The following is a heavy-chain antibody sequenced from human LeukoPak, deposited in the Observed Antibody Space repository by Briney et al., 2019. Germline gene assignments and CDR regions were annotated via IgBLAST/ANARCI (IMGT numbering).Heavy chain of an antibody. CDR3: ASEAMKIKHRITMIVVALDY. Sequence: SVKVSCKASGGTFSSYAISWVRQAPGQGLEWMGRIIPIFGTANYAQKFQGRVTTTTDESTSTAYMELSSLRSEDTAVYYCASEAMKIKHRITMIVVALDYWGQGTLVTVSS. V-gene: IGHV1-69*05. D-gene: IGHD3-22*01. J-gene: IGHJ4*02. CDR1: GGTFSSYA. CDR2: IIPIFGTA.